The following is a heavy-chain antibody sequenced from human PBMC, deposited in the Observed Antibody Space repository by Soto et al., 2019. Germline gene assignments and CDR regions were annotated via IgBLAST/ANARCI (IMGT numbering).Heavy chain of an antibody. CDR1: GFTFSSYA. Sequence: EVQLLESGGGLVQPGGSLRLSCAASGFTFSSYAMSWVRQAPGKGLEWVSAISGSGGSTYYADPLKGRFTISRDNSKNTLYLQMNSLRAEDTAVYYCAKGEYYDSSGYFPTPSPLYWGQGTLVTVSS. CDR2: ISGSGGST. J-gene: IGHJ4*02. CDR3: AKGEYYDSSGYFPTPSPLY. D-gene: IGHD3-22*01. V-gene: IGHV3-23*01.